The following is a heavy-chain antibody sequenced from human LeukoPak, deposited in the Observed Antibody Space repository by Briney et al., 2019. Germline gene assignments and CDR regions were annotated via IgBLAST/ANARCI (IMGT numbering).Heavy chain of an antibody. CDR2: MNPNSGNT. Sequence: GASVKVSCKASGYTFTSYDINWVRQATGQGLEWMGWMNPNSGNTGYAQKFQGRVTMTRNTSISTAYMELSSLRSEDTAVYYCARVGEKYSSSWYDYWGQGTLVTVSS. CDR1: GYTFTSYD. D-gene: IGHD6-13*01. CDR3: ARVGEKYSSSWYDY. J-gene: IGHJ4*02. V-gene: IGHV1-8*01.